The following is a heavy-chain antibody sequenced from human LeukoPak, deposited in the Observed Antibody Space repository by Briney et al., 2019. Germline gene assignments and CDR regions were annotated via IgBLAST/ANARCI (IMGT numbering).Heavy chain of an antibody. D-gene: IGHD6-13*01. Sequence: GSLRLSCAASGFSFTKSWMNWVRQTPGKGLEWVANINPDGNEKSYVDSVKGRFTISRDNAKNTLYLQMNSLRAEDTAVYYCARSAAAGFSYYSYYLDVWGKGTTVTIFS. CDR3: ARSAAAGFSYYSYYLDV. CDR2: INPDGNEK. V-gene: IGHV3-7*01. CDR1: GFSFTKSW. J-gene: IGHJ6*03.